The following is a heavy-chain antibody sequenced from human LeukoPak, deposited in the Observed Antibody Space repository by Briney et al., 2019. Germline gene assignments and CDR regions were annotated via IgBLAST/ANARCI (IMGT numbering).Heavy chain of an antibody. J-gene: IGHJ3*02. V-gene: IGHV3-23*01. D-gene: IGHD6-19*01. Sequence: PGGSLRLSCTASGFTFSSYAMSWARQAPGKGLEWVSAITDSGGSTSYADSVRGRFTISRDNSKNTLYLQMNSLRAEDTAVYYCARVQSSGWYGGAFDIWGQGTMVTVSS. CDR2: ITDSGGST. CDR3: ARVQSSGWYGGAFDI. CDR1: GFTFSSYA.